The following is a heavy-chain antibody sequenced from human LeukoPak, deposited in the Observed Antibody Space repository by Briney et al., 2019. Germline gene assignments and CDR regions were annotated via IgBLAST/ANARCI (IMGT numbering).Heavy chain of an antibody. V-gene: IGHV3-48*01. D-gene: IGHD4-17*01. CDR3: ARVPTTIYPYFDY. Sequence: GGSLRLSCAASGFTFSSYSMNWVRQAPGKGLERVSYISSSSSTIYYADSVKGRFTISRDNAKNSLYLQMNSLRAEDTAVYYCARVPTTIYPYFDYWGQGTLATVSS. CDR1: GFTFSSYS. J-gene: IGHJ4*02. CDR2: ISSSSSTI.